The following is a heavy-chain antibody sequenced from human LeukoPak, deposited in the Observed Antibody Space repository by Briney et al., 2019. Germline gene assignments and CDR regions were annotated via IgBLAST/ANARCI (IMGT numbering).Heavy chain of an antibody. CDR1: GGSISSSSYS. V-gene: IGHV4-39*01. CDR2: IYYSGST. Sequence: SETLSLTCTVSGGSISSSSYSWGWIRQPPGKGLEWIGSIYYSGSTYYNPSLKSRVTISVDTSKNQFSLKLSSVTAADTAVYYCARRLLWFGESFDYWGQGTLVTVSS. D-gene: IGHD3-10*01. CDR3: ARRLLWFGESFDY. J-gene: IGHJ4*02.